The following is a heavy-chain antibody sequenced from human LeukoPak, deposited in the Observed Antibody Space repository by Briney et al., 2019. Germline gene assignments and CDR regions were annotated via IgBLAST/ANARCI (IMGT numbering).Heavy chain of an antibody. Sequence: PSETLSLTCAVSGGSISSSNWWSWVRQPPGKGLEWIGEIYHSGSTNYNPSLKSRVTISVDKSKNQFSLKLSSVTAADTAVYYCARLVGLERPTSSAPYYYYGMDVWGQGTTVTVSS. D-gene: IGHD1-1*01. CDR1: GGSISSSNW. V-gene: IGHV4-4*02. CDR3: ARLVGLERPTSSAPYYYYGMDV. J-gene: IGHJ6*02. CDR2: IYHSGST.